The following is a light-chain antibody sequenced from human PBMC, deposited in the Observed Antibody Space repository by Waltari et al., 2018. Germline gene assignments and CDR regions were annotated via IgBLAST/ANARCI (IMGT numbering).Light chain of an antibody. V-gene: IGKV3-11*01. CDR2: DAS. J-gene: IGKJ3*01. CDR1: QSVSSY. CDR3: QQRSNWPPAGIT. Sequence: EIVLTQAPAIRSYSPGDRATLSCRASQSVSSYLTWYQQKPGQAPRLLIYDASNRATGIPARFSGSGSGTDFTLTISSLEPEDFAVYYCQQRSNWPPAGITFGPGTKVDIK.